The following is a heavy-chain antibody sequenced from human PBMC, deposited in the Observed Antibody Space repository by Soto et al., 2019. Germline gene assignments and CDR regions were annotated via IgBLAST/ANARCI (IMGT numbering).Heavy chain of an antibody. CDR3: ARGAMANFDY. V-gene: IGHV1-69*13. Sequence: ASVKVSCKASGGTFGSHGIAWVRQAPGQGLEWVGGFIAMLGTPTYAKKVQGRATITADESLTSSYLELRSLRSEDTAVYFCARGAMANFDYWGQGTVVTVSS. CDR1: GGTFGSHG. CDR2: FIAMLGTP. D-gene: IGHD5-18*01. J-gene: IGHJ4*02.